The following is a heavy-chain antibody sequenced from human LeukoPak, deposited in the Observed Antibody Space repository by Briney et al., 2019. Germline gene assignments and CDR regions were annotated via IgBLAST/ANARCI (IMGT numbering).Heavy chain of an antibody. CDR3: ARDLYYNSGFDY. D-gene: IGHD3-10*01. V-gene: IGHV3-48*03. CDR1: GFTFSSYE. J-gene: IGHJ4*02. Sequence: PGGSLRLSCAASGFTFSSYEMNWVRQAPGKGLEWVSYISSSGSTIYYADSVKGRFTISRDNAKNSLYLQMNSLRAEDTAVYYCARDLYYNSGFDYWGQGTLVTVSS. CDR2: ISSSGSTI.